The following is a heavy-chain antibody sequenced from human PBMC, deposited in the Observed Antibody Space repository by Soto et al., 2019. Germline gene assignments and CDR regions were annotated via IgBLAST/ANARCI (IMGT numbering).Heavy chain of an antibody. D-gene: IGHD3-3*01. CDR3: ASSAGAEWYQN. V-gene: IGHV4-34*01. J-gene: IGHJ4*02. CDR2: INHSGST. Sequence: SETMSLTCAVYGGYFSGYCWSWIRQPPGKGLEWIGEINHSGSTNYNPSLKSRVTISVDTSKNQFSLKLSSVTAAVTAVYYCASSAGAEWYQNWGQGTLVTVSS. CDR1: GGYFSGYC.